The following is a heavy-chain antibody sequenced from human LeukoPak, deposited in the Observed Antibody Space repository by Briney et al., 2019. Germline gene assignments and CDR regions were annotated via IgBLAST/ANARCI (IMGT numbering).Heavy chain of an antibody. Sequence: GGSLRLSCAASGFTFSRYWMTWVRQAPGKGLEWVANIKQDGSEKYYVDSVKGRFTISRDNAKNSLYLQMNSLRAEDTAVYYCASGPATRRWSGYYTAGFDYWGQGTLVTVSS. CDR2: IKQDGSEK. V-gene: IGHV3-7*01. CDR3: ASGPATRRWSGYYTAGFDY. CDR1: GFTFSRYW. J-gene: IGHJ4*02. D-gene: IGHD3-3*01.